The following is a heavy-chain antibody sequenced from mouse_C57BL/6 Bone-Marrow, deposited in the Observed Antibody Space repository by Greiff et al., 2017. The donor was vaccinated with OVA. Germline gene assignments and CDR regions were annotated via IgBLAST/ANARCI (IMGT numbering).Heavy chain of an antibody. V-gene: IGHV1-81*01. Sequence: VQLQESGAELARPGASVKLSCKASGYTFTSYGISWVKQRTGQGLEWIGEIYPRSGNTYYNEKFKGKATLTADKSSSTAYMELRSLTSEDSAVYFCARYGNDGGWYFDVWGTGTTVTVSS. CDR3: ARYGNDGGWYFDV. J-gene: IGHJ1*03. D-gene: IGHD2-2*01. CDR2: IYPRSGNT. CDR1: GYTFTSYG.